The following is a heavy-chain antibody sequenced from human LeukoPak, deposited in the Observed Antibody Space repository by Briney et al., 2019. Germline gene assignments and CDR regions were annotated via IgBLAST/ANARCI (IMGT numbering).Heavy chain of an antibody. Sequence: SETLSLTCTVSGYYISSGYYWGWIRQPPGKGLDWIGSIYHSGSTNYNPSLKSRVTISVDTSKNQFSLKLSSVTAADTAVYYCASTSPKYYYESSGYSSLFDNWGQGTLVTVSS. CDR3: ASTSPKYYYESSGYSSLFDN. CDR1: GYYISSGYY. CDR2: IYHSGST. J-gene: IGHJ4*02. D-gene: IGHD3-22*01. V-gene: IGHV4-38-2*02.